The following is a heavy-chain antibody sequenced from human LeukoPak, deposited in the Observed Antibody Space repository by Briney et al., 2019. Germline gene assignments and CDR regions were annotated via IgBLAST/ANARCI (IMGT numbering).Heavy chain of an antibody. CDR1: GFTFTSAW. J-gene: IGHJ4*02. D-gene: IGHD2/OR15-2a*01. CDR3: ARVDSTGY. CDR2: ISGSGGST. V-gene: IGHV3-23*01. Sequence: GGSLRLSCAASGFTFTSAWMNWVRQAPGKGLEWVSAISGSGGSTYYADSVKGRFTISRDNSKNTLYLQMNSLRAEDTAVYYCARVDSTGYWGQGTLVTVSS.